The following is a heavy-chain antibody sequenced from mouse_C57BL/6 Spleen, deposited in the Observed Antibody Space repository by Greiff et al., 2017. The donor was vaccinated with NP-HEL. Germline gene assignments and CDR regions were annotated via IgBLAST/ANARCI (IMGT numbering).Heavy chain of an antibody. Sequence: VQLQQSGPGLVKPSQSLSLTCSVTGYSITSGYYWNWIRQFPGNKLEWMGYISYDGSNNYNPSLKNRISITRDTSKNQFFLKLNSVTTEDTATYYCARVVYDSAMDYWGQGTSVTVSS. D-gene: IGHD2-3*01. CDR3: ARVVYDSAMDY. J-gene: IGHJ4*01. CDR1: GYSITSGYY. CDR2: ISYDGSN. V-gene: IGHV3-6*01.